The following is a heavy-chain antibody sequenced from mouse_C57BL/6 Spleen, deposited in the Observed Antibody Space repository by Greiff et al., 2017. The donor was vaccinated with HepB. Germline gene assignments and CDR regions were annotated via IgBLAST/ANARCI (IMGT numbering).Heavy chain of an antibody. D-gene: IGHD3-3*01. CDR2: INPSNGGT. J-gene: IGHJ3*01. CDR3: ARAKAGGPWFAY. V-gene: IGHV1-53*01. Sequence: VKLQQPGTELVKPGASVKLSCKASGYTFTSYWMHWVKQRPGQGLEWIGNINPSNGGTNYNEKFKSKATLTVDKSSSTAYMQLSSLTSEDSAVYYCARAKAGGPWFAYWGQGTLVTVSA. CDR1: GYTFTSYW.